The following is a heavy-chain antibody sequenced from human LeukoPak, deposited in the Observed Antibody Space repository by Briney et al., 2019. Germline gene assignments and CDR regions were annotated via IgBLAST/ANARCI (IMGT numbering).Heavy chain of an antibody. CDR1: GFIFSHHG. Sequence: GGSLRLSCAASGFIFSHHGMHWVRQAPGKGLEWVAVIWSDATNRFYADSVKGRFTISRDSSQNTVFLQMNSLRVKDTAIYYCARDAQRGFDYSNSLKNWGHGTLVTVSS. CDR2: IWSDATNR. CDR3: ARDAQRGFDYSNSLKN. J-gene: IGHJ4*01. D-gene: IGHD4-11*01. V-gene: IGHV3-33*01.